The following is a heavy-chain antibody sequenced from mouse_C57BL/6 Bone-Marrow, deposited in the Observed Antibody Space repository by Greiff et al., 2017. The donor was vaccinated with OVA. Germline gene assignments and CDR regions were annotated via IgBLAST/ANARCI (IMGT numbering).Heavy chain of an antibody. V-gene: IGHV5-4*03. CDR3: ASLLYAMDY. CDR1: GFTFSSYA. D-gene: IGHD2-10*01. Sequence: EVKLMESGGGLVKPGGSLKLSCAASGFTFSSYAMSWVRQTPEKRLEWVATISDGGSYTYYPDNVKGRFTISRDNAKNNLYLQMRNLKSEDTAMYYCASLLYAMDYWGQGTSVTVSS. CDR2: ISDGGSYT. J-gene: IGHJ4*01.